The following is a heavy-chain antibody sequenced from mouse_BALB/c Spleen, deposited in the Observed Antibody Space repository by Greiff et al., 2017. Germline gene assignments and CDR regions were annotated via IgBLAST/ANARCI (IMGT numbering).Heavy chain of an antibody. V-gene: IGHV5-6-3*01. J-gene: IGHJ4*01. CDR3: ARNDYYGSSHYYYAMDY. CDR1: GFTFSSYG. D-gene: IGHD1-1*01. Sequence: EVKLVESGGGLVQPGGSLKLSCAASGFTFSSYGMSWVRQTPDKRLELVATINSNGGSTYYPDSVKGRFTISRDNAKNTLYLQMSSLKSEDTAMYYCARNDYYGSSHYYYAMDYWGQGTSVTVSS. CDR2: INSNGGST.